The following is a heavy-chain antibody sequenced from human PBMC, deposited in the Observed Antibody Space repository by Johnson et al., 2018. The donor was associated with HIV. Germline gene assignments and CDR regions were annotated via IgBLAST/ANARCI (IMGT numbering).Heavy chain of an antibody. CDR1: GFTFSSYA. CDR3: ARAHDAFDM. Sequence: QVQLVESGGGVVQPGRSLRLSCAASGFTFSSYALHWVRQAPGKGMEWVAVISDDGSNKYYADSVNGQFTISRDNSKTTLYLQMNSLRAEDTAVYYCARAHDAFDMWGQGTMVTISS. V-gene: IGHV3-30*04. CDR2: ISDDGSNK. J-gene: IGHJ3*02.